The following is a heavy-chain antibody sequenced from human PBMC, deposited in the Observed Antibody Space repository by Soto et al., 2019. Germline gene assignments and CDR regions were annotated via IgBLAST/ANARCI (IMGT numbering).Heavy chain of an antibody. V-gene: IGHV1-69*13. CDR3: ARLHADGYNTN. CDR1: GGAFSSYA. J-gene: IGHJ4*02. D-gene: IGHD5-12*01. Sequence: ASVKVSCKASGGAFSSYAISWVRQAPGQGLEWMGGIIPIFGTANYAQKFQGRVTITADESTSTAYMELSSLRSEDTAVYYCARLHADGYNTNWGQGTLVTVSS. CDR2: IIPIFGTA.